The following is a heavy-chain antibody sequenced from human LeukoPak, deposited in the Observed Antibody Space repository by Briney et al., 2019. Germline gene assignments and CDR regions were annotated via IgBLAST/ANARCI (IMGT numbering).Heavy chain of an antibody. CDR1: GYTFTDYY. V-gene: IGHV1-2*02. CDR2: INPNSGGT. CDR3: ARSVAEITSSCSACAEYFHH. J-gene: IGHJ1*01. Sequence: ASVKFSCKASGYTFTDYYMHWVRQAPGQGLEWMGWINPNSGGTKFAQKFQGRVTMTRDTSITTAYMELSGLRSDDTAVYYCARSVAEITSSCSACAEYFHHWGQGTLIIVSS. D-gene: IGHD2-2*01.